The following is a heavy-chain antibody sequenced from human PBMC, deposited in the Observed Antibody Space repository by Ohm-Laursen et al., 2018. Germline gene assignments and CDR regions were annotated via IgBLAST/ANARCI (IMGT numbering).Heavy chain of an antibody. V-gene: IGHV4-31*02. CDR2: IYYSGST. CDR1: GGSISSGGYY. D-gene: IGHD5-18*01. Sequence: SETLSLTWTVSGGSISSGGYYWSWIRQHPGKGLEWIGYIYYSGSTYYNPSLKSRVTISVDTSKYQFSLKLSSVTAADTAVYYCTRLDLGTGYLFDYWGQGTLVTVSS. CDR3: TRLDLGTGYLFDY. J-gene: IGHJ4*02.